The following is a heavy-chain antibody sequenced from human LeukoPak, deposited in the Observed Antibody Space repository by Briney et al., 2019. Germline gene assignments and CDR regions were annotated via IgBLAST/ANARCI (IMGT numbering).Heavy chain of an antibody. V-gene: IGHV3-30*18. CDR3: AKLGIAVAGTRDY. J-gene: IGHJ4*02. CDR1: GFTFSDSA. CDR2: ISYDGSNK. Sequence: PGGSLRLSCAASGFTFSDSAMTWVRQAPGKGLEWVAVISYDGSNKYYADSVKGRFTISRDNSKNTLYLQMNSLRAEDTAVYYCAKLGIAVAGTRDYWGQGTLVTVSS. D-gene: IGHD6-19*01.